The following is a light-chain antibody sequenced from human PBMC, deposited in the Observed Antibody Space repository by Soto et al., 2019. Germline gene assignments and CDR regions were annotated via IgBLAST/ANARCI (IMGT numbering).Light chain of an antibody. J-gene: IGKJ4*01. CDR1: QDINNY. V-gene: IGKV1-33*01. CDR3: QQYEDLPLT. CDR2: DAS. Sequence: DIQLTQSPSSLSASVGDRVTITCQASQDINNYLNLYQQKPGKAPKLLTFDASSVETGVPSRFSGSGSGTHFTFTISSLEPEDIATYHCQQYEDLPLTFGGGTRVELK.